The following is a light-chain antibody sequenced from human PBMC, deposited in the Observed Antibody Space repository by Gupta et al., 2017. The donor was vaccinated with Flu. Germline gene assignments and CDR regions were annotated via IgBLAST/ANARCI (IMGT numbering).Light chain of an antibody. Sequence: QSALTQPRSVSGSPGQSVAISCTGTSSDVGAYDYVSWYQQHPGQAPKLIIYDVNKRPSGVPDRFAGSKSGNTASLTISGLEAEDEYDYYCNSYGASSFFGGGTRLTVL. J-gene: IGLJ2*01. V-gene: IGLV2-11*01. CDR2: DVN. CDR1: SSDVGAYDY. CDR3: NSYGASSF.